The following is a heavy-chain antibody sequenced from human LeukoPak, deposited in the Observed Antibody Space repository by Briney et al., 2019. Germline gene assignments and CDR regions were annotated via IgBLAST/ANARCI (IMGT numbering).Heavy chain of an antibody. V-gene: IGHV3-23*01. CDR1: GFTFSSYA. CDR2: ISGSGGST. J-gene: IGHJ4*02. D-gene: IGHD3-10*01. CDR3: AKDPVGQVRGVISGTFDY. Sequence: PGGSLRLSCAASGFTFSSYAMSWVRQAPGKGLEWVSAISGSGGSTYYADSVKGRFTISRDNSTNTLYLQMNSLRAEDTAVYYCAKDPVGQVRGVISGTFDYWGQGTLVTVSS.